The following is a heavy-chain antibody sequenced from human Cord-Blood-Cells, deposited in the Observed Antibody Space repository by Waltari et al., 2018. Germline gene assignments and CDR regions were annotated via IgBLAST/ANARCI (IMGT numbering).Heavy chain of an antibody. Sequence: QVQLQQWGAGLLKPSETLSLTCAVYGGYFSGYYWSWIRQPPGKGLEWIGEINHSGSTNYNPSLKSRVTISVDTSKNQFSLKLSSVTAADTAVYYCARGMLRYFDWLHDAFDIWGQGTMVTVSS. CDR2: INHSGST. CDR3: ARGMLRYFDWLHDAFDI. D-gene: IGHD3-9*01. V-gene: IGHV4-34*01. J-gene: IGHJ3*02. CDR1: GGYFSGYY.